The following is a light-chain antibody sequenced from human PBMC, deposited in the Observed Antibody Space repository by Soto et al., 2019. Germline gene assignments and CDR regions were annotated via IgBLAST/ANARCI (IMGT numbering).Light chain of an antibody. V-gene: IGKV3-20*01. J-gene: IGKJ1*01. CDR1: QSVSSSY. Sequence: EIVLPQSPGTLSLSPGERATLSCRASQSVSSSYLAWYQQKPGQAPRLLIYDASSRATGIPVRFSGSGSGTDFTLTISRLEPEDFAVYYCQQYGNSRTFGQGTKVDIK. CDR2: DAS. CDR3: QQYGNSRT.